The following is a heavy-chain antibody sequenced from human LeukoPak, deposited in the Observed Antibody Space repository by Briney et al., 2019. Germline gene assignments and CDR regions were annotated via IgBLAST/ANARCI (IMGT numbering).Heavy chain of an antibody. J-gene: IGHJ3*02. CDR2: ISGSGGST. D-gene: IGHD3-22*01. CDR3: AKVGHYYESSGYHYDAFDI. Sequence: GGTLSLSCAASGFTFSSYAMSWVRQAPGKGREGVSAISGSGGSTYYADSVKGRVTISRDNSKNTLYLQMTSLRGEDTAVYCCAKVGHYYESSGYHYDAFDIWGQGTMVTVSS. CDR1: GFTFSSYA. V-gene: IGHV3-23*01.